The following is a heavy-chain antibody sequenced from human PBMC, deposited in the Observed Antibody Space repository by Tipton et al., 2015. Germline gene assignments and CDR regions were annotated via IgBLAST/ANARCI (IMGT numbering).Heavy chain of an antibody. V-gene: IGHV4-38-2*01. D-gene: IGHD3-10*01. CDR2: ISHSGKT. Sequence: TLSLTCAVSAYSISTDYYWVWIRQPPGKGLEWIGAISHSGKTYSNPSLKSRVTISADTSKNQFSLRLNSVTAADTAVYYCARGLLLWFGMSDYWGRGTLVTVSS. CDR3: ARGLLLWFGMSDY. J-gene: IGHJ4*02. CDR1: AYSISTDYY.